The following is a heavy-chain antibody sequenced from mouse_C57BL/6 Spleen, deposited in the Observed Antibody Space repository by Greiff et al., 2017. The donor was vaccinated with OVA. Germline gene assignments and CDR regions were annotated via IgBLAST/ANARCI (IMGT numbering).Heavy chain of an antibody. CDR3: TTAAAQAPYFDY. D-gene: IGHD3-2*02. CDR2: IDPEDGDT. Sequence: VQLKQSGAELVRPGASVKLSCTASGFNINDYYMHWVKQRPEQGLEWIGRIDPEDGDTEYAPKFQGKATMTADTSSNTAYLQLSSLTSEDTAVYYCTTAAAQAPYFDYWGKGTTLTVSS. J-gene: IGHJ2*01. V-gene: IGHV14-1*01. CDR1: GFNINDYY.